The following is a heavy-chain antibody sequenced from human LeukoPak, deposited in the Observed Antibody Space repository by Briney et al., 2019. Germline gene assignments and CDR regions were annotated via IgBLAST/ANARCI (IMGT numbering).Heavy chain of an antibody. CDR2: ISSSGSSI. V-gene: IGHV3-48*03. CDR1: GFTFSRYD. J-gene: IGHJ6*03. D-gene: IGHD6-13*01. Sequence: GGSLRLSCAASGFTFSRYDMNWVRQAPGKGLEWVSFISSSGSSIYYADSVKGRFTISRDNAKNSLYLQMNSLRAEDTAVYYCARDWVAAGGDYVDVWGKGTTVTIAS. CDR3: ARDWVAAGGDYVDV.